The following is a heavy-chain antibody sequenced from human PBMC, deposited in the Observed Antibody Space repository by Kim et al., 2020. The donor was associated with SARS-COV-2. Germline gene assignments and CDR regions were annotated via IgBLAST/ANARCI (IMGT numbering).Heavy chain of an antibody. Sequence: ASVKVSCKASGYTFTSYAMHWVRQAPGQRLEWMGWINAGNGNTKYSQKFQGRVTITRDTSASTAYMELSSLRSEDTAVYYCARSTLAAAESYYWGQGTLVTVSS. CDR3: ARSTLAAAESYY. V-gene: IGHV1-3*01. J-gene: IGHJ4*02. CDR2: INAGNGNT. D-gene: IGHD6-13*01. CDR1: GYTFTSYA.